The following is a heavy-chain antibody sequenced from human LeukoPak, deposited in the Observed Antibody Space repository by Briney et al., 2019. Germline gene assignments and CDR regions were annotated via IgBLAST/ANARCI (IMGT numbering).Heavy chain of an antibody. CDR1: GGSFSGYY. CDR3: ARVTGYYYGSGSYYNKRVYYFDY. Sequence: SETLSLTCAVYGGSFSGYYWSWIRQPPGKGLEWIGEINHSGRTNYNPSPKSRVTISVDTSKNQFSLKLSSVTAADTAVYYCARVTGYYYGSGSYYNKRVYYFDYWGQGTLVTVSS. D-gene: IGHD3-10*01. V-gene: IGHV4-34*01. J-gene: IGHJ4*02. CDR2: INHSGRT.